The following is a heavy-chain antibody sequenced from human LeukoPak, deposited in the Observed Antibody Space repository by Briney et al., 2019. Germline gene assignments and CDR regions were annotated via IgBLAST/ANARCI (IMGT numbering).Heavy chain of an antibody. D-gene: IGHD6-19*01. V-gene: IGHV4-59*01. J-gene: IGHJ3*02. CDR2: IYFSGST. Sequence: SETLSLTCTVSGGSISSYYWSWIRQPPGKGLEWIGYIYFSGSTNYNPSLRSRVTISVDTSKNQFSLKLSSVTAADTAMYYCARDHSSGWYRGAFDIWGQGTRLTVSS. CDR1: GGSISSYY. CDR3: ARDHSSGWYRGAFDI.